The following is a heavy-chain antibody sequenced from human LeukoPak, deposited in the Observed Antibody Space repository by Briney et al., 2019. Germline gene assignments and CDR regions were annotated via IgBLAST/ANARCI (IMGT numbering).Heavy chain of an antibody. CDR1: GGTFSSYS. J-gene: IGHJ1*01. D-gene: IGHD3-22*01. V-gene: IGHV1-69*05. CDR2: IIPIFGTA. CDR3: ARDFGYYDSSGFRLTYEYFQY. Sequence: SVKVSCKASGGTFSSYSISWVRQAPGQGLEWMGGIIPIFGTANYAQKFQGRVTITTDESTSTTYMELSSLRSEDTAMYYCARDFGYYDSSGFRLTYEYFQYWGQGTLVIVSS.